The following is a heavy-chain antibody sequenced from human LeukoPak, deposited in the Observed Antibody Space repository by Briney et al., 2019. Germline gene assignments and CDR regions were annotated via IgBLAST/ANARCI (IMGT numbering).Heavy chain of an antibody. J-gene: IGHJ6*02. CDR1: GFTFSNFP. V-gene: IGHV3-23*01. Sequence: PGGSLRLSCAASGFTFSNFPMTWVRQAPGKGLEAFSSISGSGGDTYYKDSVKGRFTISRDNSKNTLYLQMNSLRAEDTAVYYCAKELGHDSSGYYYYGMDVWGQGTTVTVSS. D-gene: IGHD3-22*01. CDR2: ISGSGGDT. CDR3: AKELGHDSSGYYYYGMDV.